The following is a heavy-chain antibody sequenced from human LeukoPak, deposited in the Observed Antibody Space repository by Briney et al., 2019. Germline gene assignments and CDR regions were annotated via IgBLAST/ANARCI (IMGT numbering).Heavy chain of an antibody. CDR3: ARGSNDYGDYVFDY. J-gene: IGHJ4*02. CDR1: GGSISSYY. V-gene: IGHV4-4*07. D-gene: IGHD4-17*01. Sequence: SETLSLTCTVSGGSISSYYWSWIRQPAGKGLEWIGRIYTSGSTNYNPSLKSRVTISVDTSKNQFSLKLSSVTAADTAVYYCARGSNDYGDYVFDYWGQGTLVTVSS. CDR2: IYTSGST.